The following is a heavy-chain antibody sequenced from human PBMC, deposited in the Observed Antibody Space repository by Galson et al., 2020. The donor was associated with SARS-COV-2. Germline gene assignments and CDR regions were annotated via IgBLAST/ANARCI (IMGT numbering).Heavy chain of an antibody. V-gene: IGHV6-1*01. CDR3: ARGTEGRGVIDYFDY. CDR2: TYYRSQWYN. D-gene: IGHD3-16*02. Sequence: SETLSLTCAISGDSVSGNSVAWNWIRRCPSRGLEWLGRTYYRSQWYNEYAEALKSRLIINPDTSKNQFSLHLSSVTSEDTAVYYCARGTEGRGVIDYFDYWGQGTLVTVSS. J-gene: IGHJ4*02. CDR1: GDSVSGNSVA.